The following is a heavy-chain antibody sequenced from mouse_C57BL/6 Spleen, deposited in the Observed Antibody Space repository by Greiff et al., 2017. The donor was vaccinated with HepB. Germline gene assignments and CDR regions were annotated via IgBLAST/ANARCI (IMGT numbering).Heavy chain of an antibody. CDR3: ASPVVARGYYFDY. CDR2: IHPNSGST. V-gene: IGHV1-64*01. J-gene: IGHJ2*01. D-gene: IGHD1-1*01. Sequence: VKLQQPGAELVKPGASVKLSCKASGYTFTSYWMHWVKQRPGQGLEWIGMIHPNSGSTNYNEKFKSKATLTVDKSSSTAYMQLSSLTSEDSAVYYCASPVVARGYYFDYWGQGTTLTVSS. CDR1: GYTFTSYW.